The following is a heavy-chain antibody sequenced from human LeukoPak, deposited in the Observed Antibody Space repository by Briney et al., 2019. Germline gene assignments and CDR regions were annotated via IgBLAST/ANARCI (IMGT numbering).Heavy chain of an antibody. V-gene: IGHV3-21*01. J-gene: IGHJ4*02. CDR1: GFTFSSYS. Sequence: PGGSLRLSCAASGFTFSSYSMNWVRQAPGKGLEWVSSISSSSSYIYYADSVKGRFTISRDNAKNSLYLQMNSLRAEDTAVYYCARVPLGGPYYYGSGSPDYFDYWGQGTLVTVSS. CDR2: ISSSSSYI. D-gene: IGHD3-10*01. CDR3: ARVPLGGPYYYGSGSPDYFDY.